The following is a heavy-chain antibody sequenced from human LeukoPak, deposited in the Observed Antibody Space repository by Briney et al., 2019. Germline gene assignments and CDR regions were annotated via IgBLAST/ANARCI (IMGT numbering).Heavy chain of an antibody. CDR2: ISGSGGST. V-gene: IGHV3-23*01. J-gene: IGHJ4*02. D-gene: IGHD2-21*02. CDR3: ARPHCGGDCYPYYFDY. CDR1: GFTFSSYA. Sequence: GGSLRLSCAASGFTFSSYAMSWVRQAPGKGLEWVSAISGSGGSTYYADSVKGRFTISRDNSKNTLYLQMNSLRAEDTAVYYCARPHCGGDCYPYYFDYWGQGTLVTVSS.